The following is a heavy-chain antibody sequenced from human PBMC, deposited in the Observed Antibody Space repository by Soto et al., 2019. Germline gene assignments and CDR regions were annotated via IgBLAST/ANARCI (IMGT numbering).Heavy chain of an antibody. J-gene: IGHJ3*02. CDR2: ISSSSSYI. Sequence: GGSLRLSCAASGFTFSSYSMNWVRQAPGKGLEWVSSISSSSSYIYYADSVKGRFTISRDNAKNSLYLQMNSLRAEDTAVYYCARDIGGMGAFDIWGQGTMVTVSS. V-gene: IGHV3-21*01. CDR1: GFTFSSYS. CDR3: ARDIGGMGAFDI. D-gene: IGHD1-26*01.